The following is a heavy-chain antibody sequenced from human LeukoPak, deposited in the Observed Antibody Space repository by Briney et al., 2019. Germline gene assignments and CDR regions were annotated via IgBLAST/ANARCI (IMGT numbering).Heavy chain of an antibody. J-gene: IGHJ4*02. CDR2: MYNSGST. CDR3: ARGIESYGDYGY. Sequence: KPSETLSLTCTVSGGSISGSYGSWIRQPPGKGLEWIAYMYNSGSTNYNPSLKSRVTISIDTSKNQFSLKLSSLTAADTAIYYCARGIESYGDYGYWGQGILVAVSS. V-gene: IGHV4-59*01. CDR1: GGSISGSY. D-gene: IGHD4-17*01.